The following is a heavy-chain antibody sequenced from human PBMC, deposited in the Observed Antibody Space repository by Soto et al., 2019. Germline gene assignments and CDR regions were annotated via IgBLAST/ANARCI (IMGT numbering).Heavy chain of an antibody. J-gene: IGHJ4*02. V-gene: IGHV3-23*01. Sequence: EVQLLESGGGLVQPGGSLRLSCAASGFTFSSYAMRWVRQAPGKGLEWVSAISGSGGSTYYADSVKGRFTISRDNSKNTLYLKMNSLRAEDTDVYYCAKENGYCSSWFEFDYWGQGTLVTVSS. CDR3: AKENGYCSSWFEFDY. CDR2: ISGSGGST. D-gene: IGHD6-13*01. CDR1: GFTFSSYA.